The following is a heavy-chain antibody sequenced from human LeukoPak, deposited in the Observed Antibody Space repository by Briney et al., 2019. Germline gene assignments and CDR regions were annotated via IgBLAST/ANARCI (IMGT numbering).Heavy chain of an antibody. V-gene: IGHV3-48*02. CDR2: ISGSTSTI. CDR1: GFTFNSYS. Sequence: GGSLRLSCAASGFTFNSYSMNWVRQAPGKGLEWVSYISGSTSTIYYADSVKGRFTISRDNAKNSLYPQMSSPRDEDTAVYYCARGINYFDYWGQGTLVTVSS. J-gene: IGHJ4*02. CDR3: ARGINYFDY.